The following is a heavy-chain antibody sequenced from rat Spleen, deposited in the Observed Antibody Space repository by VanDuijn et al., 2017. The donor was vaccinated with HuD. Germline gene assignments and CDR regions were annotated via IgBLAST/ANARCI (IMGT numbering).Heavy chain of an antibody. CDR2: ISPSGGST. CDR1: GFTFSNYD. D-gene: IGHD1-10*01. Sequence: EVQLVESGGGLVQPGRSLKLSCAASGFTFSNYDMAWVRQAPTKGLEWVASISPSGGSTYYRDSLKGRFTVSRDNAKSTLYLQMDSLRSEDTATYYCVDNYGWFAYWGQGTLVTVSS. CDR3: VDNYGWFAY. V-gene: IGHV5-25*01. J-gene: IGHJ3*01.